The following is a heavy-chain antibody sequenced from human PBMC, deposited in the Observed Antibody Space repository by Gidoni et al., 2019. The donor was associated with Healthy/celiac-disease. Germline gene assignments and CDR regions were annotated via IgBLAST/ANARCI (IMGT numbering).Heavy chain of an antibody. Sequence: QVQLQESGPGLVKPSETLSLTCPVSGGSISSYYWSWIRQPPGKGLEWIEYIYYSGSTNYNPTLKSRVTISVDTSKNQFSLKLSSVTAADTAVYYCARLDHYGDYVHWGQGTLVTVSS. CDR2: IYYSGST. D-gene: IGHD4-17*01. CDR3: ARLDHYGDYVH. V-gene: IGHV4-59*08. CDR1: GGSISSYY. J-gene: IGHJ4*02.